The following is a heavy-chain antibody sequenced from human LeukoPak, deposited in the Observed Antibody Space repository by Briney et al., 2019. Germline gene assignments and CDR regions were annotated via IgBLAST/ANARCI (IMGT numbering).Heavy chain of an antibody. V-gene: IGHV4-59*08. CDR3: AGWRWLRLTLFDY. J-gene: IGHJ4*02. CDR2: NYYSGSA. CDR1: GGSISTYY. Sequence: PSETLSLTCTVSGGSISTYYWSWIRQPPGKGLEWIGYNYYSGSANYNPSLKSRVTISVDTSKNQFSLKLSSVTAADTAVYYCAGWRWLRLTLFDYWGQGTLVTVSS. D-gene: IGHD5-12*01.